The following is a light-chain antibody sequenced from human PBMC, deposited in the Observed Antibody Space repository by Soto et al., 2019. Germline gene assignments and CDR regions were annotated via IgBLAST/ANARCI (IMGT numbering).Light chain of an antibody. J-gene: IGLJ3*02. CDR1: SSDVGGYNY. Sequence: QSALTQPHSASGSTGQSVTISCTGTSSDVGGYNYVSWYQQYPGRAPKLMIYEVTKRPSGVPDRFSGSKSGNTASLTVSGLQAEDEADYYCSSYAASNNCYFVFGGGTQLTVL. CDR3: SSYAASNNCYFV. V-gene: IGLV2-8*01. CDR2: EVT.